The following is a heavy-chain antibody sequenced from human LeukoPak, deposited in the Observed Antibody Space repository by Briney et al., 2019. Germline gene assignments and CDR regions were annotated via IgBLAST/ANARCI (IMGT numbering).Heavy chain of an antibody. CDR1: GFTFSSYG. J-gene: IGHJ3*02. V-gene: IGHV3-30*02. Sequence: GGSLRLSCAASGFTFSSYGMHWVRQAPGKGLEWVAFIRYDGSNKYYADSVKGRFTISRDNSKNTLYLVMNSLRVDDTAVYYCAKAVDLATISVDIWGQGTMVTVSS. CDR3: AKAVDLATISVDI. CDR2: IRYDGSNK. D-gene: IGHD5-24*01.